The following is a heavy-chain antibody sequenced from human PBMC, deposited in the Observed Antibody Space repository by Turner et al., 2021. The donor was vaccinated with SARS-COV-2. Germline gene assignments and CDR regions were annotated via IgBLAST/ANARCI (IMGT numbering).Heavy chain of an antibody. CDR3: ARARNYSSSWYGVDVPFDP. D-gene: IGHD6-13*01. V-gene: IGHV3-30-3*01. CDR1: GFTFSSYA. CDR2: ISYDGSNK. J-gene: IGHJ5*02. Sequence: QVQLVESGGGVVQPGRSLRLSCAASGFTFSSYAMHWVRQAPGKGLEWVAVISYDGSNKYYADSVNGRFTISRDNSKNTLYLQMNSLRAEDTAVYYCARARNYSSSWYGVDVPFDPWGQGTLVTVSS.